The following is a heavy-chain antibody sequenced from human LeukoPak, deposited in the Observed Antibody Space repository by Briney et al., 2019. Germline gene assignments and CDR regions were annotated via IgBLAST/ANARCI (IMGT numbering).Heavy chain of an antibody. V-gene: IGHV3-53*01. CDR2: IYSGGST. D-gene: IGHD1-14*01. J-gene: IGHJ4*02. CDR3: AMAEQPASDY. CDR1: GFTVSSNY. Sequence: PGGSLRLSSPASGFTVSSNYMSWVRHAQGDGREWVSVIYSGGSTYYPDSVKRRFTICRDNSKNTRYLQMNSLRGEDTVVYYCAMAEQPASDYWGQGTLVTVSS.